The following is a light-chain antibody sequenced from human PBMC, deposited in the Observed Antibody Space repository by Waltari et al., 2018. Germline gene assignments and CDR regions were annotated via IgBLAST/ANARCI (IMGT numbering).Light chain of an antibody. Sequence: TCRANQIVKNNLAWYQQKPGKGIKVVIHNASRLESWVPSSFSGSGYGTEFILTLSSLQPDDFATYYCQEYDSLPITFGGGTRVEIK. CDR3: QEYDSLPIT. J-gene: IGKJ4*01. CDR2: NAS. V-gene: IGKV1-5*03. CDR1: QIVKNN.